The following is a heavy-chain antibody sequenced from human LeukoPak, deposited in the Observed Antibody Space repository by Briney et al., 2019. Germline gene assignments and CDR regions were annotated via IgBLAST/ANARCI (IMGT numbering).Heavy chain of an antibody. Sequence: GASVKVSCKASGYTFTSYDINWVRQATGQGLEWMGWMNPNSGNTGYAQKFQGRVTMTRNTSISTAYMELSSLRSEDTAVYYCARGLRIAVASVLGYWGQGTLVTVSS. D-gene: IGHD6-19*01. CDR2: MNPNSGNT. J-gene: IGHJ4*02. V-gene: IGHV1-8*01. CDR1: GYTFTSYD. CDR3: ARGLRIAVASVLGY.